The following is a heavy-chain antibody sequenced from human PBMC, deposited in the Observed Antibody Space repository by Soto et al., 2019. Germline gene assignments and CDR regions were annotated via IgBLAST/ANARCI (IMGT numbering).Heavy chain of an antibody. D-gene: IGHD2-2*01. CDR3: AKGYCSSTSCYEVRRYYYYYLDV. CDR2: IYYSGST. Sequence: PSETLSLTCTVSGGSISSSSYYWGWIRQPPGKGLEWIGSIYYSGSTYYNPSLKSRVTISVDTSKNQFSLKLSSVTAADTAVYYCAKGYCSSTSCYEVRRYYYYYLDVWGKGTTDTVSS. J-gene: IGHJ6*03. V-gene: IGHV4-39*01. CDR1: GGSISSSSYY.